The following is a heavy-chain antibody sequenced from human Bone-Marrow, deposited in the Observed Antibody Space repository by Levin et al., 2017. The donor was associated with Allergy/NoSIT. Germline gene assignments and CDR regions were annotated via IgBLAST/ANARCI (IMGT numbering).Heavy chain of an antibody. J-gene: IGHJ4*02. Sequence: GGSLRLSCVGSGFTFEDHSIHWVRQAPGKGLEWVSGINWNSGFIVYADSVKGRFTISRDNAKNSLYLQLDSLRPEDTAFYYCAKAVPDIVGTSTTYYFDSWGQGTLVSVSS. V-gene: IGHV3-9*01. D-gene: IGHD5-12*01. CDR1: GFTFEDHS. CDR2: INWNSGFI. CDR3: AKAVPDIVGTSTTYYFDS.